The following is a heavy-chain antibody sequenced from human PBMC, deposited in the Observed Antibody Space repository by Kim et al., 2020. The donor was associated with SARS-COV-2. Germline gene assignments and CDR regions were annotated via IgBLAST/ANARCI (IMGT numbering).Heavy chain of an antibody. D-gene: IGHD3-10*01. V-gene: IGHV4-34*01. CDR1: GGSFSGYY. Sequence: SETLSLTCAVYGGSFSGYYWSWIRQPPGKGLEWIGEINHSGSTNYNPSLKSRVTISVDTSKNQFSLKLSSVTAADTAVYYCAREAALQSERWVWFGSFNWFDPWGQGTLVTVFS. J-gene: IGHJ5*02. CDR2: INHSGST. CDR3: AREAALQSERWVWFGSFNWFDP.